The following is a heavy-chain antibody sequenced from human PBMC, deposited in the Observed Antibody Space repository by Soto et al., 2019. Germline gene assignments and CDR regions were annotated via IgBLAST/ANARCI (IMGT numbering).Heavy chain of an antibody. V-gene: IGHV3-30-3*01. Sequence: VQLLESGGGLVQPGGSLRLSCAASGFTFSSYAMHWVRQAPGKGLEWVAVISYDGSNKYYADSVKGRFTISRDNSKNTLYLQMNSLRAEDTAVYYCASLSGTLDYWGQGTLVTVSS. CDR3: ASLSGTLDY. D-gene: IGHD1-7*01. CDR2: ISYDGSNK. CDR1: GFTFSSYA. J-gene: IGHJ4*02.